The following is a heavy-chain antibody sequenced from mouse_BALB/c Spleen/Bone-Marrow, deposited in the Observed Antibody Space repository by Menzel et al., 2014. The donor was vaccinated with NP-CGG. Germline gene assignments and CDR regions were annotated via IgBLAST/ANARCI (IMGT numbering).Heavy chain of an antibody. CDR3: ARDYYGSSYVY. J-gene: IGHJ2*01. Sequence: QVQLQQSGPELVKPGASVKISCKASGYAFSSSWMNWVKQRPGQGLEWIGRIYPGDGDTNYNGKFKGKATLTADKSSSTAYMQLSSLTSVDSAVYFCARDYYGSSYVYWGQGTTLTVSS. CDR1: GYAFSSSW. CDR2: IYPGDGDT. D-gene: IGHD1-1*01. V-gene: IGHV1-82*01.